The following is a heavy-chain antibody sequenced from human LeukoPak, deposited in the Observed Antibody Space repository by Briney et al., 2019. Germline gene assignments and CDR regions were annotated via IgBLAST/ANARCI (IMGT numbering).Heavy chain of an antibody. V-gene: IGHV4-39*01. CDR2: IYYSGST. J-gene: IGHJ3*01. CDR3: ARPGYSSSGYAFDAFDF. Sequence: SETLSLTCTVSGGSISSSSDYWGWLRQPPGKGLEWIGSIYYSGSTYYNPSPKSRVTISVDTSKNQFSLKVSSVTAADTAVYYCARPGYSSSGYAFDAFDFWGQGTMVTVSS. CDR1: GGSISSSSDY. D-gene: IGHD6-13*01.